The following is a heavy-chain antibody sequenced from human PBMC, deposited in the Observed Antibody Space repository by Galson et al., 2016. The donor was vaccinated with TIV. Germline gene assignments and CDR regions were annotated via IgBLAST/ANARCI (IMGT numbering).Heavy chain of an antibody. CDR3: ARDSGSGFDSWAFDI. V-gene: IGHV3-11*06. CDR2: ISSRSGNYI. J-gene: IGHJ3*02. Sequence: SLRLSCAASGFSFTDYYMSWIRQAPGKGLEWVSCISSRSGNYIKYADSARGRFTISRDNAKGSLFLQMDSLRDEDTALYFCARDSGSGFDSWAFDIWGQGTMVTVSS. D-gene: IGHD5-12*01. CDR1: GFSFTDYY.